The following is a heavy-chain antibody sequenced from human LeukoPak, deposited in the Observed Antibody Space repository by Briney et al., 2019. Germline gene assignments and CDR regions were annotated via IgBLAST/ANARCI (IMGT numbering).Heavy chain of an antibody. V-gene: IGHV3-23*01. CDR3: AKPRRDRNYDSSGYPSYFDY. J-gene: IGHJ4*02. CDR1: GFTFSGYA. CDR2: ISGSGGST. Sequence: GGSLRLSCAASGFTFSGYAMSWVRQAPGKGLEWVSAISGSGGSTYYADSVKGRFTISRDNSKNTLYLQMNSLRAEDTAVYYCAKPRRDRNYDSSGYPSYFDYWGQASLVTVSS. D-gene: IGHD3-22*01.